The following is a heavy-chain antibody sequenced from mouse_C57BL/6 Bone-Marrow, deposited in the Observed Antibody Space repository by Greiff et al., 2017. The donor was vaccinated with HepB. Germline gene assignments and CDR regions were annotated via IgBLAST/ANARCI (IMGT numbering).Heavy chain of an antibody. V-gene: IGHV3-6*01. CDR3: ARDRGYDYDLYYAMDY. J-gene: IGHJ4*01. D-gene: IGHD2-4*01. CDR2: ISYDGSN. CDR1: GYSITSGYY. Sequence: EVQLQESGPGLVKPSQSLSLTCSVTGYSITSGYYWNWIRQFPGNQLEWMGYISYDGSNNYNPSLKNRISITRDTSKNQFFLKLNSVTTEDTATYYCARDRGYDYDLYYAMDYWGQGTSVTVSS.